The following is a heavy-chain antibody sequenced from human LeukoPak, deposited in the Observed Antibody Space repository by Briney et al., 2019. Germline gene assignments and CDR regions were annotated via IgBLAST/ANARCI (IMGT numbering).Heavy chain of an antibody. J-gene: IGHJ4*02. V-gene: IGHV1-2*02. D-gene: IGHD1-26*01. CDR2: INPNSGGT. CDR1: GYTFTGYY. CDR3: ARVPLVGATLNLFDY. Sequence: ASVKVSCKASGYTFTGYYMHWVRQAPGQGLEWMGWINPNSGGTNYAQKFQGRVTMTRDTSISTAYMELSRLRSDDTAVYYCARVPLVGATLNLFDYWGQGTLVTVSS.